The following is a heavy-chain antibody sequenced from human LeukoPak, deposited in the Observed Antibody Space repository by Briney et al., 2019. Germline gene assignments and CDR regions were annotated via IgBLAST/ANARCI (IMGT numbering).Heavy chain of an antibody. D-gene: IGHD4-17*01. Sequence: SETLSLTCIVSAGSISVSYCSWIRPPPGKGLEWIAYMYNSGGTNYNTSSKRRATISRDTSKNQLSLKLSSLTAADTAIYYCARGIESYGDYGYWGQGILVTVSS. V-gene: IGHV4-59*01. CDR1: AGSISVSY. CDR2: MYNSGGT. J-gene: IGHJ4*02. CDR3: ARGIESYGDYGY.